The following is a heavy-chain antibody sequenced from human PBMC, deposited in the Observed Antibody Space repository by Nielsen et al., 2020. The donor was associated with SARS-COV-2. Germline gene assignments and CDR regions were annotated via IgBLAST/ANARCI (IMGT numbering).Heavy chain of an antibody. CDR1: GGSFSGYY. Sequence: SETLYLTCAVYGGSFSGYYWSWIRQPPGKGLEWIGEINHSGSTNYNPSLKSRVTISVDTSKNQFSLKLSSVTAADTAVYYCARGIAAAGRYYYYYGLDVWGQGTTVTVSS. D-gene: IGHD6-13*01. J-gene: IGHJ6*02. V-gene: IGHV4-34*01. CDR3: ARGIAAAGRYYYYYGLDV. CDR2: INHSGST.